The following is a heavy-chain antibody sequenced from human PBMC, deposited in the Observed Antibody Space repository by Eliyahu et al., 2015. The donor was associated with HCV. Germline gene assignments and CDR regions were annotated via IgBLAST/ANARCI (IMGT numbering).Heavy chain of an antibody. CDR3: ARVVGFGELLPFDY. CDR2: ISDDGSKK. J-gene: IGHJ4*02. D-gene: IGHD3-10*01. CDR1: GFTFSSYT. V-gene: IGHV3-30*01. Sequence: QVQLVESGGGEVQPGRSLXLSCAVXGFTFSSYTMHWVRQAPGKGLEWAAGISDDGSKKHYADSVKGRFTISRDNSKNTLYLQMNSLRAEDTAVYYCARVVGFGELLPFDYWGQGTLVTVSS.